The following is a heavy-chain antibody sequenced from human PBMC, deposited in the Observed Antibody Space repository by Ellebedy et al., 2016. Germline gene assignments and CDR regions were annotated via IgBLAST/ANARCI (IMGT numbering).Heavy chain of an antibody. CDR2: VYVGGSV. J-gene: IGHJ3*01. Sequence: SETLSLTXTVSGGFINSDYWSWIWQRAGKGLERIGRVYVGGSVNYNPSLESRVTVSMDTSKNQLSLRLTSVTAADTAVYYCASQDYSGSGFNARGAFDVWGQGTMVTVSS. D-gene: IGHD3-10*01. CDR3: ASQDYSGSGFNARGAFDV. CDR1: GGFINSDY. V-gene: IGHV4-4*07.